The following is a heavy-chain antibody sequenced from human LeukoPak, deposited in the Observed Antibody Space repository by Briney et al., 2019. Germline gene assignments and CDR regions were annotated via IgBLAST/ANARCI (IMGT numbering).Heavy chain of an antibody. CDR1: GGSISNSNNF. CDR2: IYYGGST. J-gene: IGHJ3*02. Sequence: SETLSLTCTVSGGSISNSNNFRGWLRQPPGKGLEWIGSIYYGGSTYYNPSLKSRVTISVDTSKNQFSLKLSSVTAADTAVYYCARGGRITMIVVVIKTPVRAFDIWGQGTMVTVSS. V-gene: IGHV4-39*07. CDR3: ARGGRITMIVVVIKTPVRAFDI. D-gene: IGHD3-22*01.